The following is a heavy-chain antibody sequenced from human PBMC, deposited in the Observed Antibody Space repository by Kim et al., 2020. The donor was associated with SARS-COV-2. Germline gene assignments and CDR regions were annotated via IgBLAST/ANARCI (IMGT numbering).Heavy chain of an antibody. Sequence: GESLKISCKGSGYSFTSYWIGWVRQMPGKGLEWMGIIYPGDSDTRYSPSFQGQVTISADKSISTAYLQWSSLKASDTAMYYCARLEGVLWFGELLLDYWGQGTLVTLSS. J-gene: IGHJ4*02. CDR2: IYPGDSDT. D-gene: IGHD3-10*01. V-gene: IGHV5-51*01. CDR3: ARLEGVLWFGELLLDY. CDR1: GYSFTSYW.